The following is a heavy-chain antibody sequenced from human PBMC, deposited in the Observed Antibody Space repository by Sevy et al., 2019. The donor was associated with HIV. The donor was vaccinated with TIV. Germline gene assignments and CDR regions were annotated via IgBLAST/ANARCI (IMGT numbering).Heavy chain of an antibody. Sequence: ASVKVSCKASGYLFISFVMHWVRQAPGQGLEWVGWINVGNGNTKYSQKFQDRVTITRDASTSTTYMELNSLTSEDMAIYYCTREAKQQLSQYFFDFWGQGTLVTVSS. V-gene: IGHV1-3*01. CDR3: TREAKQQLSQYFFDF. J-gene: IGHJ4*02. CDR2: INVGNGNT. D-gene: IGHD6-13*01. CDR1: GYLFISFV.